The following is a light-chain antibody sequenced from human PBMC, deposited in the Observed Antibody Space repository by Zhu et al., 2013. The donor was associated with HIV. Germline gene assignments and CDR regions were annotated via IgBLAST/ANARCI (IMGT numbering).Light chain of an antibody. CDR3: QQNFLYPLT. Sequence: AIQMTQSPPSLSASVGDRVTITCRASQGIRNDLGWYQQKPGKAPKLLIYAASSLQSGVPSRFSGRGSGTEFTLTISGLQPEDSATYYCQQNFLYPLTFGPGTKVDVK. V-gene: IGKV1-6*01. CDR1: QGIRND. J-gene: IGKJ3*01. CDR2: AAS.